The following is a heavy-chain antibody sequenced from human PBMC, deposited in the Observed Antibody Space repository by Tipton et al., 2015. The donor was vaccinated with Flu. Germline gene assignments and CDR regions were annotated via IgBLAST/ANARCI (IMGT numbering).Heavy chain of an antibody. V-gene: IGHV4-39*07. CDR1: GASISSTSYF. J-gene: IGHJ4*02. D-gene: IGHD3-10*01. Sequence: TLSLTCAVSGASISSTSYFWGWIRQPPGKGLEWIGTIYHNGGTYFKSSLRSRLSMAADTSKTQFSLKLNSLTAADTAVYYCARGSGSGTYVIFDYWGQGTLVYVSS. CDR2: IYHNGGT. CDR3: ARGSGSGTYVIFDY.